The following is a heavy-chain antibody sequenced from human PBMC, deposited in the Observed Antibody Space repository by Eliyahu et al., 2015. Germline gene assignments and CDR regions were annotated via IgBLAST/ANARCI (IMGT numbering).Heavy chain of an antibody. J-gene: IGHJ4*02. Sequence: EVQLVESGGGLVQPGGSLRLXXXASGFPFSSYWMSWXRXXPGKGLEWVANINQDGSEKYYVDSVKGRFTISRDNAKNSLYLQMNSLRAEDTAVYYCARDSLENRWGQGTLVTVSS. CDR1: GFPFSSYW. CDR2: INQDGSEK. D-gene: IGHD1-14*01. CDR3: ARDSLENR. V-gene: IGHV3-7*01.